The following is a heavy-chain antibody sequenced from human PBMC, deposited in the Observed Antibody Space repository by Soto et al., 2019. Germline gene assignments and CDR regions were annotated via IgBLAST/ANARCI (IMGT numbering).Heavy chain of an antibody. CDR2: MNPDTGGT. D-gene: IGHD2-21*01. CDR1: GYTFITYD. CDR3: TRAQELLPKY. Sequence: QVQLVQSGAEVKKPGASVKVSCKASGYTFITYDINWVRQAPGQGLEWMVWMNPDTGGTGYAQRFQGRMIMTRNTCICTAYLELSLLSSEDTAVYFCTRAQELLPKYWCQGTQVTVSS. V-gene: IGHV1-8*01. J-gene: IGHJ1*01.